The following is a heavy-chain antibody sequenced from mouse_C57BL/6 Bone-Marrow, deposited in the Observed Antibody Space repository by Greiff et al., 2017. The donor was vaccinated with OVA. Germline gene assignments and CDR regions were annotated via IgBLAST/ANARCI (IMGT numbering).Heavy chain of an antibody. CDR1: GYTFTSYG. J-gene: IGHJ4*01. V-gene: IGHV1-81*01. CDR2: IYPRSGNT. D-gene: IGHD2-4*01. Sequence: QVQLQQSGAELARPGASVKLSCKASGYTFTSYGISWVKQRTGQGLEWIGEIYPRSGNTYYTEKLKGKATLTADKSSSTAYMELRSLTSEDSAVYFCARAIYYDYVYAMDYWGQGTSVTVSS. CDR3: ARAIYYDYVYAMDY.